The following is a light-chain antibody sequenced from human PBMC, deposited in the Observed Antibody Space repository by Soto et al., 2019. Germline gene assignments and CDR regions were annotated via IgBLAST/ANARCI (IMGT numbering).Light chain of an antibody. J-gene: IGKJ4*01. Sequence: EIVLTQSPGTLSLSPGDRATLSCRASQNVGRDYLAWFQHKTGQAPRLLVHGASDRATGIPDRFSGSGSGTDFSLTISRLEPEDFAVYYCHQYATDPLTFGGGTKVEI. CDR3: HQYATDPLT. CDR1: QNVGRDY. V-gene: IGKV3-20*01. CDR2: GAS.